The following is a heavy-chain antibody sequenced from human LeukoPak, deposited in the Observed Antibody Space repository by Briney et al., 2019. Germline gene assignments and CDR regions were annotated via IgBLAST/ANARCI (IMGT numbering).Heavy chain of an antibody. CDR3: AKDPGAVVVQAYYLDH. CDR2: ISYDGSNK. J-gene: IGHJ4*02. Sequence: GGSLRLSCAASGFTFSSYAMHWVRRAPGKGLEWVAVISYDGSNKYYADSVKGRFTISRDNSKNTLYLQMNSLRPEDTAVYYCAKDPGAVVVQAYYLDHWGQGTLVTVSS. CDR1: GFTFSSYA. V-gene: IGHV3-30-3*01. D-gene: IGHD2-21*01.